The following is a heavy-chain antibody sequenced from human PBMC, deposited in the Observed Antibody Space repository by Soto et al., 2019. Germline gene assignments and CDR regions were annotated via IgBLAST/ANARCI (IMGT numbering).Heavy chain of an antibody. D-gene: IGHD3-22*01. CDR1: GYTFTGYY. CDR3: ARERLRLINYYIMDV. V-gene: IGHV1-2*04. CDR2: INPNSGGT. J-gene: IGHJ6*02. Sequence: ASVKVSCKASGYTFTGYYMHWVRQAPGQGLEWMGWINPNSGGTNYAQKFQGWVTMTRDTSISTAYMELSRLRSDDTAVYYCARERLRLINYYIMDVCVQGNTVTVSS.